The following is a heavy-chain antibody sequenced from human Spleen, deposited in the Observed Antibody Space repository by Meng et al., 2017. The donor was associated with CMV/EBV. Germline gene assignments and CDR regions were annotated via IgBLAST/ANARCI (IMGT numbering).Heavy chain of an antibody. J-gene: IGHJ4*02. D-gene: IGHD5-24*01. Sequence: ASVKVSCKASGGTFSSYAISWVRQAPGQGLEWMGWISAYNGNTNYAQKLQGRVTMTTDTSTSTAYMELRSLRSDDTAVYYCARDSDGYNYVRRFDYWGQGTLVTVSS. CDR2: ISAYNGNT. V-gene: IGHV1-18*01. CDR3: ARDSDGYNYVRRFDY. CDR1: GGTFSSYA.